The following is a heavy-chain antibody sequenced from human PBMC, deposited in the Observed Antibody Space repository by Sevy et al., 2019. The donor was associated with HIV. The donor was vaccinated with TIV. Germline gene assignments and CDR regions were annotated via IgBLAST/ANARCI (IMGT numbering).Heavy chain of an antibody. J-gene: IGHJ4*02. D-gene: IGHD3-16*01. Sequence: GGSLRLSCAASGFTFSSSGMHWVRQSPGRGLEWLTLIRPDGTTTYYADSLKGRFTSSRDNSKNTVYLQMNSLRAEDTAVYYCARDNPVHADWGQGTLVTVSS. V-gene: IGHV3-30*02. CDR2: IRPDGTTT. CDR1: GFTFSSSG. CDR3: ARDNPVHAD.